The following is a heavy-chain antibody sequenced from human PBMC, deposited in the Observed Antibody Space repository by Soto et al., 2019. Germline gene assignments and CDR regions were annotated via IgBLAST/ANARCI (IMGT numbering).Heavy chain of an antibody. D-gene: IGHD2-15*01. CDR2: IKEDGSEK. Sequence: GGSLGPPFGGSGFNLRRLWDDLVRRAAGKELEWVANIKEDGSEKYYVDSVKGRFTIFRDNAKNSLYLQMNSLRAEDTAVYYCARPLGWRDAFDIWGRGTMVTVSS. V-gene: IGHV3-7*01. CDR3: ARPLGWRDAFDI. CDR1: GFNLRRLW. J-gene: IGHJ3*02.